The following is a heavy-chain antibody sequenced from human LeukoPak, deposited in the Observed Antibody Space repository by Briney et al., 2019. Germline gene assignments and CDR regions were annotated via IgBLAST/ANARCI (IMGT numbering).Heavy chain of an antibody. CDR2: IYYSGST. J-gene: IGHJ4*02. Sequence: PGGSLRLSCAASGFTFSSYSMNWVRQAPGKGLEWIGSIYYSGSTYYNPSLKSRVTISVDTSKNQFSLKLSSVTAADTGVYYCARTYDYIWGSFRSHSFDSWGQGTLVTVSS. CDR1: GFTFSSYSMN. V-gene: IGHV4-59*05. CDR3: ARTYDYIWGSFRSHSFDS. D-gene: IGHD3-16*02.